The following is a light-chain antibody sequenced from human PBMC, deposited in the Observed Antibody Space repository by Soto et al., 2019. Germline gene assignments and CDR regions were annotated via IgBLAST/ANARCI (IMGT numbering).Light chain of an antibody. CDR2: AAS. Sequence: EIVLTQSPATLSLSPGERATLSCRASQSIGSNLAWYRQTRGQAPRLLIYAASNSATGIPARFSGSGSGTDFALTISILEPDDFAVYYGQRRGNCSPRTVGGGTQVEIK. V-gene: IGKV3-11*01. J-gene: IGKJ4*01. CDR3: QRRGNCSPRT. CDR1: QSIGSN.